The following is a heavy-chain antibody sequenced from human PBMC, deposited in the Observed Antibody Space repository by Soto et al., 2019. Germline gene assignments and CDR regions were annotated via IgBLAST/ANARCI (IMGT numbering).Heavy chain of an antibody. CDR2: IYTSGST. D-gene: IGHD2-15*01. J-gene: IGHJ5*02. CDR3: ARERLGYWSGISCYAPARWFDP. Sequence: PSETLSLTCTVSGGSISSYYWSWIRQPAGKGLEWIGRIYTSGSTNYNPSLKSRATISVDTSKNQFSLKLSSVTAADTAVYYCARERLGYWSGISCYAPARWFDPWGQGTLVTVS. V-gene: IGHV4-4*07. CDR1: GGSISSYY.